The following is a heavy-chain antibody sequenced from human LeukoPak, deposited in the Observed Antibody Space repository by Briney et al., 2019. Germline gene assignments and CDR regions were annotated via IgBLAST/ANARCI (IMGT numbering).Heavy chain of an antibody. CDR1: GYTFTSYG. V-gene: IGHV1-18*01. D-gene: IGHD4-17*01. J-gene: IGHJ4*02. Sequence: ASVKVSCKASGYTFTSYGISWVRQAPGQGLEWMGWISAYNGNTNYAQKLQGRVTMTTDTSTSAAYMELRSLRSDDTAVYYCARNLEGYGDFDYWGQGTLVTVSS. CDR2: ISAYNGNT. CDR3: ARNLEGYGDFDY.